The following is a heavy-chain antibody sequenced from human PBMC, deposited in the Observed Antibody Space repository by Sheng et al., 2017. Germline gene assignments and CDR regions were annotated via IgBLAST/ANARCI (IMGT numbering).Heavy chain of an antibody. V-gene: IGHV1-69*01. J-gene: IGHJ6*02. Sequence: QVQLVQSGAEVKKPGSSVKVSCKASGGTFSSYAISWVRQAPGQGLEWMGGIIPIFGTANYAQKFQGRVTITADESTSTAYMELSILRSEDTAVYYCARIGEEGGNMDIVGPGYYYYYGMDVWDQGP. CDR2: IIPIFGTA. CDR3: ARIGEEGGNMDIVGPGYYYYYGMDV. CDR1: GGTFSSYA. D-gene: IGHD2-2*03.